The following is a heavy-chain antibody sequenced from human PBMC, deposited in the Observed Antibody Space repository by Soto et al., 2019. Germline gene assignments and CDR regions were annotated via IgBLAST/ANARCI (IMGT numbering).Heavy chain of an antibody. V-gene: IGHV1-69*13. CDR2: IIPIFGTA. D-gene: IGHD4-4*01. CDR3: ARDPSDSYSNYLNWFDP. J-gene: IGHJ5*02. Sequence: GASVKVFCKASGGTFSSYAISWVRQAPGQGLEWMGGIIPIFGTANYAQKFQGRVTITADESTSTAYMELSSLRSEDTAVYYCARDPSDSYSNYLNWFDPWGQGTLVTVSS. CDR1: GGTFSSYA.